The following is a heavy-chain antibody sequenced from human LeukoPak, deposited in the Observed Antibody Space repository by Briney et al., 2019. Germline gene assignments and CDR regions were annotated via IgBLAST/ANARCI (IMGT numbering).Heavy chain of an antibody. CDR2: IIPIFGTA. V-gene: IGHV1-69*13. J-gene: IGHJ4*02. CDR1: GGAFSSYA. CDR3: ARDLPNYYDSSPFDY. Sequence: SVKVSCKASGGAFSSYAISWVRQAPGQGLEWMGGIIPIFGTANYAQKFQGRVTITAEESTSTAYMELSSLRSEDTAVYYCARDLPNYYDSSPFDYWGQGTLVTVSS. D-gene: IGHD3-22*01.